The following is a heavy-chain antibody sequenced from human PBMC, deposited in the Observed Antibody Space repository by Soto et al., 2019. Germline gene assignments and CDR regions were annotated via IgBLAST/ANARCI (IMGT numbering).Heavy chain of an antibody. V-gene: IGHV4-31*03. Sequence: QVQLQESGPGLVKPSQTLSLTCTVSGGSISSGGYYWSWIRQHPGKGLEWIGYIYYSGSTYYNPSLKSRVTLSVDTTKNQFSLKLSSVTAADTAVYYCARFGGATYAFDIWGQGTMVTVSS. J-gene: IGHJ3*02. D-gene: IGHD3-16*01. CDR1: GGSISSGGYY. CDR3: ARFGGATYAFDI. CDR2: IYYSGST.